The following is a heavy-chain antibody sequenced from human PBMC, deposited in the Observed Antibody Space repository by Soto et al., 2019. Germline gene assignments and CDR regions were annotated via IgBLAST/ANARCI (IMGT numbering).Heavy chain of an antibody. CDR1: GFTFSSYG. Sequence: GGSLRLSCAASGFTFSSYGMHWVRQAPGKGLEWVAVISYDGSNKYYADSVKGRFTISRDNSKNTLYLQMNSLRAEDTAVYYCAKDLGHSSSAYWGQGTLVTVSS. CDR2: ISYDGSNK. V-gene: IGHV3-30*18. D-gene: IGHD6-6*01. J-gene: IGHJ4*02. CDR3: AKDLGHSSSAY.